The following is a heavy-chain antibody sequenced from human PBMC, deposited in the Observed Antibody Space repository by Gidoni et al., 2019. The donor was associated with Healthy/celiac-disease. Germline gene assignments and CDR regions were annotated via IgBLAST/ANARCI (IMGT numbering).Heavy chain of an antibody. V-gene: IGHV6-1*01. J-gene: IGHJ4*02. D-gene: IGHD1-1*01. CDR1: GDSVSSNSAA. CDR2: TYYRSNWYN. Sequence: QVQLQQSGPGLVKPSQTLSLTCVIPGDSVSSNSAAWNWIRKSPSRVLAWLGRTYYRSNWYNDYAVSVKSRITINPDTSKNQFSLQLNSVTPEDTAVYYCARENWNDDFDYWGQGTLVTVSS. CDR3: ARENWNDDFDY.